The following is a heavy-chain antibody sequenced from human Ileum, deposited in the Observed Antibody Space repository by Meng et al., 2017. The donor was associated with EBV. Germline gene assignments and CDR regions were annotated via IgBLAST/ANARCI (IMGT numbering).Heavy chain of an antibody. D-gene: IGHD6-19*01. CDR2: IYHSGST. CDR1: CGSIRSSNW. Sequence: ECGPGLVESSGILSPPRAVPCGSIRSSNWWSWARQPPGKGLEWIGEIYHSGSTNYNPSLMSRVTMSVDKSKNQFSLNLSSVTAADTAVYYCARVGQWLPIDYWGQGTLVTVSS. V-gene: IGHV4-4*02. CDR3: ARVGQWLPIDY. J-gene: IGHJ4*02.